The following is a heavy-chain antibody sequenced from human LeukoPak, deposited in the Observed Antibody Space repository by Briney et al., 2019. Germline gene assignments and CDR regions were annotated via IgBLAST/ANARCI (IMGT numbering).Heavy chain of an antibody. CDR2: IIPVFGTA. CDR3: ARDRVVGLGIDNAFDI. V-gene: IGHV1-69*01. D-gene: IGHD2-15*01. J-gene: IGHJ3*02. Sequence: SVKVSCKASGGTFSSYAISWVRQAPGQGLEWMGGIIPVFGTANHAQKFQGRVTITADESTSTAYMELSSLRSEDTAVYYCARDRVVGLGIDNAFDIWGHGTMVTVSS. CDR1: GGTFSSYA.